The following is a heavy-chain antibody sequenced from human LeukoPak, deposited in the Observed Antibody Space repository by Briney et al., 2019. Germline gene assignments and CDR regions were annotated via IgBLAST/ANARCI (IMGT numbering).Heavy chain of an antibody. D-gene: IGHD3-10*01. V-gene: IGHV3-74*01. CDR1: GFSVRTYW. Sequence: GGSLRLSCAASGFSVRTYWMSWVRQAPGKGLVWLSRISSDGTITSYADAVKGRFTLSRDNSKNTLYLQMTSLRAEDTALYYCAKDFRAKYGSGAYGWFDPWGQGTLVTVSS. J-gene: IGHJ5*02. CDR3: AKDFRAKYGSGAYGWFDP. CDR2: ISSDGTIT.